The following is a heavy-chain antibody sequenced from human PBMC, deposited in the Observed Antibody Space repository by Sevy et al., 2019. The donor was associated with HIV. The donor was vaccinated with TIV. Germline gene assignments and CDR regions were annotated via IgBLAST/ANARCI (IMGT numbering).Heavy chain of an antibody. CDR1: GFTFSSYA. Sequence: GGSLRLSCAASGFTFSSYAMSWVRQAPGKGLERVSAISGSGGSTYYADSVKGRFTISRDNSKNTLYLQMNSLRAEDTAVYYCAKIPYPFLYCSSTSCYRYYFDYWCQGTLVTVSS. D-gene: IGHD2-2*01. V-gene: IGHV3-23*01. J-gene: IGHJ4*02. CDR3: AKIPYPFLYCSSTSCYRYYFDY. CDR2: ISGSGGST.